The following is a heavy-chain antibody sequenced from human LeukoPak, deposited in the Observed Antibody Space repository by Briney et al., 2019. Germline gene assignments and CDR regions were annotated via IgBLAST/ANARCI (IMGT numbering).Heavy chain of an antibody. CDR2: ISGSGTNT. CDR3: AKDPPEQSGDYYYYFDH. J-gene: IGHJ4*02. V-gene: IGHV3-23*01. D-gene: IGHD3-22*01. CDR1: GFTFSTYA. Sequence: GGSLRLSCAASGFTFSTYAMSWVRQAPGQGLEWVSAISGSGTNTYYADSVKGRFTISRDISKNTLYLQMNSLRAEDTAIYYCAKDPPEQSGDYYYYFDHWGQGTLVTVSS.